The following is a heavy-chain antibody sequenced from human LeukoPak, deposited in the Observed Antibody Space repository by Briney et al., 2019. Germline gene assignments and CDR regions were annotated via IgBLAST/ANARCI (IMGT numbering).Heavy chain of an antibody. V-gene: IGHV3-30*03. CDR1: GFTFSSYG. J-gene: IGHJ4*02. CDR2: ISYDGSNK. Sequence: GGSLRLSCAASGFTFSSYGMHWVRQAPGKGLEWVAVISYDGSNKYYADSVKGRFTISRDNSKNTLYLQMNSLRAEDTAVYYCARVGLGYCTNGVCYGFDYWGQGTLVTVSS. D-gene: IGHD2-8*01. CDR3: ARVGLGYCTNGVCYGFDY.